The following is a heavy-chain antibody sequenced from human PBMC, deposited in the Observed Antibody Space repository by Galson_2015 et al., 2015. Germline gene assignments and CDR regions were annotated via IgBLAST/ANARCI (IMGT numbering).Heavy chain of an antibody. Sequence: SVKVSCKASGYTFTSYGISWVRQAPGQGLEWMGWISAYNGNTNYAQKLQGRVTMTTDTSTSTAYMELRSLRSDDTAVYCCARDPRGYYYGSGGVDYWGQGTLVTVSS. CDR1: GYTFTSYG. J-gene: IGHJ4*02. D-gene: IGHD3-10*01. CDR3: ARDPRGYYYGSGGVDY. CDR2: ISAYNGNT. V-gene: IGHV1-18*04.